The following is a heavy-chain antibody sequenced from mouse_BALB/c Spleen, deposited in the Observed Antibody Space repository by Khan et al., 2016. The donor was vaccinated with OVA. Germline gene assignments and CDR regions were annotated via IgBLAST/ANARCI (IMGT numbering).Heavy chain of an antibody. CDR2: ISTYYGDA. J-gene: IGHJ1*01. D-gene: IGHD1-1*01. V-gene: IGHV1S137*01. CDR3: ERDYGSSYRYFDD. CDR1: GYTFTDYA. Sequence: QVQLQQSGAELARPGASVKISCKASGYTFTDYAMHWVKQSHAKSLEWIGVISTYYGDANYNQKFKGKATLTVDKSSSTAYMELTSLTSEDSAIXGGERDYGSSYRYFDDWGEGTTVTVSS.